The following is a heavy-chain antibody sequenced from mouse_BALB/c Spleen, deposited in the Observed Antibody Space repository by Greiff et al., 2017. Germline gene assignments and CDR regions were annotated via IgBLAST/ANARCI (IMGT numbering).Heavy chain of an antibody. CDR3: ARRYYYGSSPFDY. Sequence: EVHLVESGGGLVKPGGSLKLSCAASGFAFSSYDMSWVRQTPEKRLEWVAYISSGGGSTYYPDTVKGRFTISRDNAKNTLYLQMSSLKSEDTAMYYCARRYYYGSSPFDYWGQGTTLTVSS. J-gene: IGHJ2*01. CDR1: GFAFSSYD. D-gene: IGHD1-1*01. V-gene: IGHV5-12-1*01. CDR2: ISSGGGST.